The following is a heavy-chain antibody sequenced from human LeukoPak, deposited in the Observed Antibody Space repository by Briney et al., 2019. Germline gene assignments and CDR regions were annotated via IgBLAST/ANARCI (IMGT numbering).Heavy chain of an antibody. Sequence: GGSLRLSCTASGYTFSTYAMSWVRQAPGKGLEWVSAISGSGGSTYYADSVRGRFTISRDNSKNTLYLQMNSLRSEDTAVYYCGAAGLGYYFDYWGQGTLVTVSS. CDR1: GYTFSTYA. V-gene: IGHV3-23*01. D-gene: IGHD6-13*01. CDR2: ISGSGGST. CDR3: GAAGLGYYFDY. J-gene: IGHJ4*02.